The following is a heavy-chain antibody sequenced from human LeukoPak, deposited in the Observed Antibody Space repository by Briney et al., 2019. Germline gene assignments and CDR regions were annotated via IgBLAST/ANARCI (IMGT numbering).Heavy chain of an antibody. D-gene: IGHD3-10*01. Sequence: NSGRSLRLSCTTSGFTFSDYYMSWFRQAPGKGLEWLSYIDGNPDNVYYADSVRGRFTISRDNAKNSLYLQMNSLRGEDTAVYYCVRAYYRGYSDDFDSWGQGTLVTVSS. CDR2: IDGNPDNV. CDR1: GFTFSDYY. J-gene: IGHJ4*02. CDR3: VRAYYRGYSDDFDS. V-gene: IGHV3-11*01.